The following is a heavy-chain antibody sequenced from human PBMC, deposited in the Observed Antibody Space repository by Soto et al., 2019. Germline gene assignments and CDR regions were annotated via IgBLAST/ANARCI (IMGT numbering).Heavy chain of an antibody. CDR1: GFSFSNYV. V-gene: IGHV3-23*01. CDR3: AKGLYDNSGYYYTG. J-gene: IGHJ4*02. Sequence: GGSLRLSCAASGFSFSNYVMSWVRQAPGKGLEWVSSISSSGGTPYYGDFVKGRFIISRDNSKDTLFLQMHSLRAEDTALYFCAKGLYDNSGYYYTGWGQGTLVTV. CDR2: ISSSGGTP. D-gene: IGHD3-22*01.